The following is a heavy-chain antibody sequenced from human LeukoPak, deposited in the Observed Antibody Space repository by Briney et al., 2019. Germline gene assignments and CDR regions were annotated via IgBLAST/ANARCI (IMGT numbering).Heavy chain of an antibody. D-gene: IGHD3-10*01. CDR1: GYTFTTNG. CDR3: ARELSYYGSGNYYQGRGYYFDY. CDR2: ISPYNGNT. J-gene: IGHJ4*02. V-gene: IGHV1-18*01. Sequence: ASVKVSCKASGYTFTTNGISWVRQARGQGLEWMGWISPYNGNTNYAEKVQGRITMTTDTYTRTVFMELGSLTSDDTAVYYCARELSYYGSGNYYQGRGYYFDYWGQGTLLTVSS.